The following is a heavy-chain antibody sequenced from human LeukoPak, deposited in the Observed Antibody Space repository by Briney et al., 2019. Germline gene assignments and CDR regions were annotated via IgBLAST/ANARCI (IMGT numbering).Heavy chain of an antibody. CDR3: ARERTYYYDSSGYYGYYYYMDV. CDR2: IYYSGST. D-gene: IGHD3-22*01. Sequence: SETLSLTCTVSGGSISSYYWSWIRQPPGKGLEWIGYIYYSGSTNYNPSLKSRVTISVDTSKNQFSLKLSSVTAADTAVYYCARERTYYYDSSGYYGYYYYMDVWGKGTTVTVSS. V-gene: IGHV4-59*01. CDR1: GGSISSYY. J-gene: IGHJ6*03.